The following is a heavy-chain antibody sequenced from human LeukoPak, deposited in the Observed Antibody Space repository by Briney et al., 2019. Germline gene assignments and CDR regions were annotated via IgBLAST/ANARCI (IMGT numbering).Heavy chain of an antibody. CDR2: ISSSSSYI. V-gene: IGHV3-21*01. Sequence: GGSLRLSCAASGFTFSSYSMNWVRQAPGKGLEWVSSISSSSSYIYYADSVRGRFTISRDNAKNSLYLQMNSLRAEDTAVYYCARGLRELRYFDWTPYYYYYMDVWGKGTTVTISS. CDR1: GFTFSSYS. D-gene: IGHD3-9*01. J-gene: IGHJ6*03. CDR3: ARGLRELRYFDWTPYYYYYMDV.